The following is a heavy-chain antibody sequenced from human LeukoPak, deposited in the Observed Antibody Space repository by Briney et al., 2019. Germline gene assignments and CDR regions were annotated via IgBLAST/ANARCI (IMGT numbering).Heavy chain of an antibody. D-gene: IGHD5-12*01. CDR2: IYTSGST. V-gene: IGHV4-4*07. CDR3: ARAMRVDRFFDY. Sequence: SETLSLTCTVSGGSISTYYWSWIRQPAGKGLEWVGRIYTSGSTNYNPSLKSRVTISVGTSKNQFSLQLTSVTAADTAVYYCARAMRVDRFFDYWGQGILVTVSS. J-gene: IGHJ4*02. CDR1: GGSISTYY.